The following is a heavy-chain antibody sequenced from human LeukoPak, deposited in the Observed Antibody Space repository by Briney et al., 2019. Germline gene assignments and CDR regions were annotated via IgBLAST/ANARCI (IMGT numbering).Heavy chain of an antibody. J-gene: IGHJ4*02. CDR3: ARAGYGDSDFDY. D-gene: IGHD4-17*01. CDR2: IYHSGTS. Sequence: SETLSLTCTVSSASISTYYWSWIRQPPGEGLEWIGYIYHSGTSNYNPSLKSRVTISVDTSKNQFSLKLSSVTAADTAVYYCARAGYGDSDFDYWGQGTLVTVSS. V-gene: IGHV4-59*08. CDR1: SASISTYY.